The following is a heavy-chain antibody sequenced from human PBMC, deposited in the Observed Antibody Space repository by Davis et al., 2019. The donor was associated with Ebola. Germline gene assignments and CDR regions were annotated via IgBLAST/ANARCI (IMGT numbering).Heavy chain of an antibody. CDR3: AIFGVVSHDAFDI. V-gene: IGHV3-11*04. J-gene: IGHJ3*02. CDR2: ISGSGNTI. CDR1: GFSFSDYE. Sequence: GESLKISCVASGFSFSDYEMSWVRQAPGKGLEWVSYISGSGNTIYYADSVKGRFTISRDNAKNTLYLQMNSLRAEDTAVYYCAIFGVVSHDAFDIWGQGTMVTVSS. D-gene: IGHD3-3*02.